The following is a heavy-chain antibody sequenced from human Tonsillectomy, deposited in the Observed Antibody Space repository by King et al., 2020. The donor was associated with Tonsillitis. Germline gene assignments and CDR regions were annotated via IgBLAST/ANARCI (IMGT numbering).Heavy chain of an antibody. D-gene: IGHD3-22*01. CDR1: GFTFSGYA. CDR3: AKPTYYDSAAYYYS. J-gene: IGHJ4*02. V-gene: IGHV3-23*04. Sequence: VQLVESGGGLVQPGGSLRLSCVASGFTFSGYAMSWVRQAPGKGLEWVSTFTVTGGRTYYADSVKGRFTISRDNSKNTLYLQMNSLRAEDTAVYYCAKPTYYDSAAYYYSWGRGTLVTVSS. CDR2: FTVTGGRT.